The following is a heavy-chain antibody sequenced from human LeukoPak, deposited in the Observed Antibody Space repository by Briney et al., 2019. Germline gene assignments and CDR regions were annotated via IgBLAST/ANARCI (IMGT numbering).Heavy chain of an antibody. J-gene: IGHJ4*02. CDR2: IYYSGST. Sequence: PSETLSLTCTVSGGSISSYYWSWIRQPPGKGLEWIGYIYYSGSTYYNPSLKSRVTISVDTSKNQFSLKLSSVTAADTAVYYCARVGYCSSTSCSSKDYWGQGTLVTVSS. D-gene: IGHD2-2*01. V-gene: IGHV4-59*08. CDR1: GGSISSYY. CDR3: ARVGYCSSTSCSSKDY.